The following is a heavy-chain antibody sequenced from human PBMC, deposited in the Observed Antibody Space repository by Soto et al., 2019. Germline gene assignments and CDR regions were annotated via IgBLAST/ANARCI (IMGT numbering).Heavy chain of an antibody. D-gene: IGHD6-13*01. J-gene: IGHJ4*02. CDR2: INHSGST. CDR1: GGSFSGYY. V-gene: IGHV4-34*01. Sequence: SETLSLTCAVYGGSFSGYYWSWIRQPPGKGLEWIGEINHSGSTNYNPSLKSRVTISVDTSKNQFSLKLSSVTAADTAVYYCARGVDSSPGGFDYWGQGTLVTVSS. CDR3: ARGVDSSPGGFDY.